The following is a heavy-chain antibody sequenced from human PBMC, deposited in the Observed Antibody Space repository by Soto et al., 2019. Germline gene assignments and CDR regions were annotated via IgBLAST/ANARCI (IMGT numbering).Heavy chain of an antibody. J-gene: IGHJ5*02. CDR3: ARVRRPITMVPQHWFDP. V-gene: IGHV1-18*01. D-gene: IGHD3-10*01. Sequence: GASVKVSCKASGYTFTSYGISWVRQAPGQGLEWMGWISAYNGNTNYAQKLQGRVTMTTDTSTSTAYMELRSLRSDDTAVYYCARVRRPITMVPQHWFDPWGQGTLVTVSS. CDR2: ISAYNGNT. CDR1: GYTFTSYG.